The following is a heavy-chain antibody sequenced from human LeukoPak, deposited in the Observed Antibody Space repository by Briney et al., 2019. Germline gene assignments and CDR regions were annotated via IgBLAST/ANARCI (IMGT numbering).Heavy chain of an antibody. CDR2: ISSSGDTI. CDR1: RFTFSDYY. CDR3: AREYHRGILGMIGI. Sequence: GGSLRLSCAASRFTFSDYYMSWIRQAPGKGLGWVSYISSSGDTIYYADSVKGRSTISRDNAKNSLYLQMNSLRAEDTAVYYGAREYHRGILGMIGIWGQGTLVTVSS. V-gene: IGHV3-11*04. D-gene: IGHD3-3*01. J-gene: IGHJ4*02.